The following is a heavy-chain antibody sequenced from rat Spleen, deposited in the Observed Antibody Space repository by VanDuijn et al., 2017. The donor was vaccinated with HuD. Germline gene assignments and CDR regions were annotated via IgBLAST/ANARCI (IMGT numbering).Heavy chain of an antibody. CDR2: ITFAVVDT. J-gene: IGHJ4*01. Sequence: EVQLVESGGGLVQLGRSLKLSCAASGFTLRNHDMARVRQAPGNVLAWIATITFAVVDTYYRDSEQDRFTISRDNAKSTLYLQMDSLRSEDTATYFCTRYINHGSYYLMDAWGQGTTVSVSS. V-gene: IGHV5-29*01. CDR1: GFTLRNHD. CDR3: TRYINHGSYYLMDA. D-gene: IGHD1-6*01.